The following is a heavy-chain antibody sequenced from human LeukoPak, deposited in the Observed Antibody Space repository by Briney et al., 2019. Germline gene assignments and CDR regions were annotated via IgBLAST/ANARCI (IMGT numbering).Heavy chain of an antibody. D-gene: IGHD5-18*01. CDR3: VRDRSYGAFDY. CDR1: GFTFSDHG. Sequence: GGSLRLSCAASGFTFSDHGMNWVRHAPGKGLEWVSGITPNGDTTGYADSVRGRFTISRDNAKNSLYLQMNSLRAEDTAFYHCVRDRSYGAFDYWGQGTLVTVSS. V-gene: IGHV3-20*01. CDR2: ITPNGDTT. J-gene: IGHJ4*02.